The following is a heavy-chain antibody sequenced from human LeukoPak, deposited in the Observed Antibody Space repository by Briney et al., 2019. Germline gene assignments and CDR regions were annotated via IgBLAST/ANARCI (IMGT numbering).Heavy chain of an antibody. CDR2: IYPGDSGS. J-gene: IGHJ6*02. V-gene: IGHV5-51*01. CDR3: ATGARMSAMDV. CDR1: GYNLTTYL. Sequence: GDSRKISCKGSGYNLTTYLIGRGRQMPGKGLELMGIIYPGDSGSRDRPSFQGQVTISADKSITTAYLQWSSLKASDTAMYYCATGARMSAMDVWGQGTTGSVAS. D-gene: IGHD6-6*01.